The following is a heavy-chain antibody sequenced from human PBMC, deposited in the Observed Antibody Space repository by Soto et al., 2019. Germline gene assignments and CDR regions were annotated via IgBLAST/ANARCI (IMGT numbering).Heavy chain of an antibody. CDR2: ISTYNDNT. CDR3: SRDPYHVLLVNAPNLYGMDV. Sequence: QVQLVQSGAEVKKPGASVKVSCKASGHTFTTYDISWVRQAPGQGLEWMGRISTYNDNTNYPQSRQVRLTMTTDTATTTAYMELRSLRSDDTSVYYCSRDPYHVLLVNAPNLYGMDVWGQGTTVTVSS. V-gene: IGHV1-18*01. CDR1: GHTFTTYD. J-gene: IGHJ6*02. D-gene: IGHD2-8*01.